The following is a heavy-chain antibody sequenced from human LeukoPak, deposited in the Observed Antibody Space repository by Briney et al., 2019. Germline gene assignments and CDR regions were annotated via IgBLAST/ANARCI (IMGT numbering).Heavy chain of an antibody. D-gene: IGHD6-6*01. CDR3: VRDRRRSSSSFDY. V-gene: IGHV3-7*05. J-gene: IGHJ4*02. CDR1: GFTFSSYW. Sequence: GGSLRLSCAASGFTFSSYWMSWVRQAPGKGLEWVANIKQDGSEKYYVDSVKGRFTISRDNAKNSLYLQMNSLRAEDTAVYYCVRDRRRSSSSFDYWGQGTLVTVSS. CDR2: IKQDGSEK.